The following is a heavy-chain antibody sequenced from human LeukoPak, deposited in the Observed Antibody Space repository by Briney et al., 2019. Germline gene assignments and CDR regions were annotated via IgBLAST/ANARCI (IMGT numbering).Heavy chain of an antibody. D-gene: IGHD5-12*01. CDR3: ARPQWGYSGYDSGYYYMDV. V-gene: IGHV5-51*01. CDR1: GYSFISHW. J-gene: IGHJ6*03. Sequence: PGESLKISCKASGYSFISHWIGWVRQRPGQGLEFMGIIYPYDSDTKYSPSLQGQVTISVDKSISITYLQWRSLKASDTAMYYCARPQWGYSGYDSGYYYMDVWGKGTTVTVSS. CDR2: IYPYDSDT.